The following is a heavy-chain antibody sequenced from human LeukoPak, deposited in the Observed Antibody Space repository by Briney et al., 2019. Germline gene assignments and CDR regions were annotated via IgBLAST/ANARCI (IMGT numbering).Heavy chain of an antibody. CDR3: AKEVRYDSSGSIPGS. CDR2: ISGSGGST. Sequence: GGSLRLSSAASGFTLSAYAMHWVRQAPGKGLEWVSAISGSGGSTYYADSVKGRFTISRDNSKNTLYLQMNSLRAEDTAVYYCAKEVRYDSSGSIPGSWGQGTLVTVSS. J-gene: IGHJ4*02. CDR1: GFTLSAYA. D-gene: IGHD3-22*01. V-gene: IGHV3-23*01.